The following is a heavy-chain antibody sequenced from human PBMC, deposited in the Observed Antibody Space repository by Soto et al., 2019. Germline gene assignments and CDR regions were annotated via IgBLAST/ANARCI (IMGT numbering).Heavy chain of an antibody. Sequence: QAQLVQSGAEVKKPGSSVKVSCKASGGTFRSHTITWVRQAPGQGLEWMGGIIPIFGSANYAQKFQGRVSITADESTSTIYMELTSLRSQDTAVYYCAGSFGIAGDEHFQHWGQGTLVTVSS. CDR3: AGSFGIAGDEHFQH. CDR2: IIPIFGSA. CDR1: GGTFRSHT. D-gene: IGHD6-13*01. J-gene: IGHJ1*01. V-gene: IGHV1-69*01.